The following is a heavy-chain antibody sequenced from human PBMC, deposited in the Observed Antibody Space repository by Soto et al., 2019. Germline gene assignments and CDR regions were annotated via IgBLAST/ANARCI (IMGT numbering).Heavy chain of an antibody. V-gene: IGHV3-7*04. CDR1: GFTFSRYG. CDR2: IKQDGSEK. Sequence: GGSLRLSCAASGFTFSRYGMSGDRQAPGKGLEGVANIKQDGSEKYYVDSVKGRFTISRDNAKNSLYLQMNSLRAEDTAVYYCARAGYSGYDAFDIWGQGTMVTVSS. CDR3: ARAGYSGYDAFDI. J-gene: IGHJ3*02. D-gene: IGHD5-12*01.